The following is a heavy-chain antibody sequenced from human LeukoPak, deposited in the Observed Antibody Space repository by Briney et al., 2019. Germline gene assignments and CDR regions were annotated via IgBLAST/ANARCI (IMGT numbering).Heavy chain of an antibody. CDR1: GGSVSSGSNY. Sequence: PSETLSLTCTVSGGSVSSGSNYWSWIRQPPGKRLEWIGYIYYSGSTNYNPSLNSRVTISLDTSKNQFSLNLSSVTAADTAVYYCATYNRDGYNFAFQHWGQGTLVTVSS. J-gene: IGHJ1*01. D-gene: IGHD5-24*01. CDR3: ATYNRDGYNFAFQH. CDR2: IYYSGST. V-gene: IGHV4-61*01.